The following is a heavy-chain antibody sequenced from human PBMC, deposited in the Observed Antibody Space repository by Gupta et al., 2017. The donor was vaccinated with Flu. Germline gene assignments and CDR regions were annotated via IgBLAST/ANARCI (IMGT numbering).Heavy chain of an antibody. Sequence: EVQLVESGGGLVQPGRSLRLSCTASGFNFDDYAMSWFRQAPGKGLEWVGFIRSKTYGEPTEYAASVKGRFTISRDDSKSIAYLQMNSLEIEDTAVYYCSRDPETTMSARPFDYWGQGTLVTVSS. CDR2: IRSKTYGEPT. CDR1: GFNFDDYA. V-gene: IGHV3-49*03. CDR3: SRDPETTMSARPFDY. J-gene: IGHJ4*02. D-gene: IGHD6-6*01.